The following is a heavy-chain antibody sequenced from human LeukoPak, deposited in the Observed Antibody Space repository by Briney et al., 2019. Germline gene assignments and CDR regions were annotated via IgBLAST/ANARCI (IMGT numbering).Heavy chain of an antibody. CDR1: GFTFSDHY. CDR2: ISSSGSTI. V-gene: IGHV3-11*01. Sequence: GGSLRLSCAASGFTFSDHYMSWIRQAPGKGLEWVSYISSSGSTIYYADSVKGRFTISRDNAKNSLYLQMNSLRAEDTAVYYCARDCSSTSCYGHFDYWGRGTLVTVSS. CDR3: ARDCSSTSCYGHFDY. D-gene: IGHD2-2*01. J-gene: IGHJ4*02.